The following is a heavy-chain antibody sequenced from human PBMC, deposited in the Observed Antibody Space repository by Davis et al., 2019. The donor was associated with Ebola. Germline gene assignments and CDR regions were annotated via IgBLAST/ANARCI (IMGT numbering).Heavy chain of an antibody. CDR1: GGSISSYY. D-gene: IGHD3-3*01. CDR2: INYSGST. CDR3: ARLGFWKLPLSAFDY. J-gene: IGHJ4*02. V-gene: IGHV4-59*12. Sequence: MPSETLSLTCTVSGGSISSYYWSWIRQPPGKGLEWIGYINYSGSTNYNPSLKSRVTISVDTSKDQFSLKLSSVTAAATAVYYCARLGFWKLPLSAFDYWGQGTLVTVSS.